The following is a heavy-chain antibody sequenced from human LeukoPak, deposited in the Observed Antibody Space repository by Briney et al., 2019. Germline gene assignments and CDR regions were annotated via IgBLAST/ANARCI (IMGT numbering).Heavy chain of an antibody. CDR1: GFTFSSYA. Sequence: GGSLRLSCAASGFTFSSYAMSWVRQAPGKGLEWVSAISGSGGSTYYADSVKGRFAISRDNSKNTLYLQMNSLRAEDTAVYYCAKASSGLRFLEWLSPLDYWGQGTLVTVSS. CDR3: AKASSGLRFLEWLSPLDY. J-gene: IGHJ4*02. V-gene: IGHV3-23*01. CDR2: ISGSGGST. D-gene: IGHD3-3*01.